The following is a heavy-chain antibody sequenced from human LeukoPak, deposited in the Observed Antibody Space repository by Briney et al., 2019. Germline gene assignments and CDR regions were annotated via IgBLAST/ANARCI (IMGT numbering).Heavy chain of an antibody. CDR2: IYYSGST. CDR1: GGSISSYY. D-gene: IGHD4/OR15-4a*01. V-gene: IGHV4-59*04. CDR3: ALDTIGARPNFDY. J-gene: IGHJ4*02. Sequence: PSETLSLTCTVSGGSISSYYWSWIRQPPGKGLEWIGYIYYSGSTYYNPSLKSRVTISVDTSKNQFSLNLSSVTAADTAVYYCALDTIGARPNFDYWGQGTLVTVSS.